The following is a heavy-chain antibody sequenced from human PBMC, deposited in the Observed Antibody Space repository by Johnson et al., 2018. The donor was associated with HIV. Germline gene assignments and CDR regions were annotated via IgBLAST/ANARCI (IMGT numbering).Heavy chain of an antibody. CDR1: GFTFSSYA. D-gene: IGHD2-2*01. CDR3: ARDWCCSSAFCSDRVLKAAFEV. V-gene: IGHV3-NL1*01. J-gene: IGHJ3*01. CDR2: INWNSGTV. Sequence: MQLVESGGGVVQPGRSLRLSCAASGFTFSSYAMHWVRQAPGKGLEWVSVINWNSGTVAYADSVQGRFTISRDNSQNTLYLQMDSLRTEDTAVYCCARDWCCSSAFCSDRVLKAAFEVWGQGTLVTVSS.